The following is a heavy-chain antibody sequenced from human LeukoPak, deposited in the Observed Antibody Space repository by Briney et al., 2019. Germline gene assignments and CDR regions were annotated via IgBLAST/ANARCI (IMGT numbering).Heavy chain of an antibody. J-gene: IGHJ3*01. D-gene: IGHD3-22*01. V-gene: IGHV4-61*01. CDR2: VYYSGRT. CDR1: GDSVRSDTYY. CDR3: VRETTTEYYDSSGYYRQTEVFDA. Sequence: SETLSLTCTVSGDSVRSDTYYWSWIRQPPGKGLEWIGFVYYSGRTNYNASLKSRVTMSVDTSKNQFSLMLRSVTAADTAVYYCVRETTTEYYDSSGYYRQTEVFDAWGQGTMVTVSS.